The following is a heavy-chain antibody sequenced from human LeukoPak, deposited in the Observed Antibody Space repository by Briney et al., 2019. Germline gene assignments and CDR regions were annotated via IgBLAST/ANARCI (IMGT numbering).Heavy chain of an antibody. Sequence: GGSLRLSCAASGFTFSSYGMHWVRQAPGKGLEWVAFIRYDGSNKYYADSVKGRFTISRDNSKNTLYLQMNSLRAEDTAVYYCAKNVVGGSTTPHLFYWGQGTLVTVSS. D-gene: IGHD4-23*01. CDR3: AKNVVGGSTTPHLFY. CDR2: IRYDGSNK. CDR1: GFTFSSYG. V-gene: IGHV3-30*02. J-gene: IGHJ4*02.